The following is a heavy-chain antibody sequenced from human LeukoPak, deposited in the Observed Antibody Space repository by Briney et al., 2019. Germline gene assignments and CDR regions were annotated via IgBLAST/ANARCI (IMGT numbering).Heavy chain of an antibody. CDR2: IYYSGST. CDR1: GGAISSYY. CDR3: ARKDSSGILDY. Sequence: PSETLSLTCTVSGGAISSYYWSWIRQPPGKGLEWVGYIYYSGSTNYNPSLKSRVTISVDTSKNQFSLKLSSVTAADTAVYYCARKDSSGILDYWGQGTLVTVSS. V-gene: IGHV4-59*01. D-gene: IGHD3-22*01. J-gene: IGHJ4*02.